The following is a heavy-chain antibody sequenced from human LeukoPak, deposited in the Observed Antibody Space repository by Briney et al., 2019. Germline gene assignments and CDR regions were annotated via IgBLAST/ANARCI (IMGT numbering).Heavy chain of an antibody. J-gene: IGHJ2*01. V-gene: IGHV3-53*01. D-gene: IGHD3-3*02. Sequence: GGSLRLSCAASGFIVSNNYMTWVRQAPGKGLELVSVIYNDGSTYYADSVKGRFTISRDNSKNTFYLQMHSLRAEDTAVYYCARGRTFVDGHYYFDLWGRGTLVTVSS. CDR2: IYNDGST. CDR1: GFIVSNNY. CDR3: ARGRTFVDGHYYFDL.